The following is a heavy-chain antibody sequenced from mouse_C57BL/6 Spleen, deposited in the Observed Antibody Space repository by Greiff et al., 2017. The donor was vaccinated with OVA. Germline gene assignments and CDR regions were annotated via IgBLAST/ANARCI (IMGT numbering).Heavy chain of an antibody. CDR3: ARDYYYGSSLVYFDY. D-gene: IGHD1-1*01. J-gene: IGHJ2*01. V-gene: IGHV3-6*01. CDR2: ISYDGSN. CDR1: GYSITSGYY. Sequence: VQLKESGPGLVKPSQSLSLTCSVTGYSITSGYYWNWIRQFPGNKLEWMGYISYDGSNNYNPSLKNRISITRDTSKNQFFLKLNSVTTEDTATYYCARDYYYGSSLVYFDYWGQGTTLTVSS.